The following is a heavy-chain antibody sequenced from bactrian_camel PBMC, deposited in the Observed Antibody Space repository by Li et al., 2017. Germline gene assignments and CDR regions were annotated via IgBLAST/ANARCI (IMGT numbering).Heavy chain of an antibody. V-gene: IGHV3S40*01. D-gene: IGHD6*01. CDR2: NNTIGTGP. CDR1: GFTFSTYD. Sequence: VQLVESGGGLVQPGGSLRLSYATSGFTFSTYDMSWFRQAPGKEREGVAINNTIGTGPYYTDSVKGRFTISRDNAKNTVYLQLNSLKTEDMAIYYCVQGYWYLYNWGQGTQVTVS. CDR3: VQGYWYLYN. J-gene: IGHJ4*01.